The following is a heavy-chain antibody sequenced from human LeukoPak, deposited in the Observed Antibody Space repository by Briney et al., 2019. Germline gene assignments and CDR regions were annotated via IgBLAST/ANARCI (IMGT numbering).Heavy chain of an antibody. Sequence: GGSVRLSCAASGFTFSSYEMNWVRQAPGKGLEWVSYISSSGSTIYYADSVKGRFTISRDNAKNSLYLQMNSLRAEDTAVYYCASDVDTATFDYWGQGTLVTVSS. CDR2: ISSSGSTI. V-gene: IGHV3-48*03. D-gene: IGHD5-18*01. CDR3: ASDVDTATFDY. J-gene: IGHJ4*02. CDR1: GFTFSSYE.